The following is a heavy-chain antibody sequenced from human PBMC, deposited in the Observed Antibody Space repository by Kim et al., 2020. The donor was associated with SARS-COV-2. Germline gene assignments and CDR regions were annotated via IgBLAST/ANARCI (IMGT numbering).Heavy chain of an antibody. D-gene: IGHD6-25*01. J-gene: IGHJ3*02. Sequence: AYAASVNGRFTISRDDSKNTAYLQMNSLKTEDTAVYYCTSPGSRLYVFDIWGQGTMVTVSS. CDR3: TSPGSRLYVFDI. V-gene: IGHV3-73*01.